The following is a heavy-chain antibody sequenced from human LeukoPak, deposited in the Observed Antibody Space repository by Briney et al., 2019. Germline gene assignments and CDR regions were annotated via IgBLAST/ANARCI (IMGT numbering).Heavy chain of an antibody. Sequence: PGGSLRLSCAASGFTFSSYAMSWVRQAPGKGLEWVSAISGSGGSTYYADSVKGRFTISRDNSKNTLYLQMNSLRAEDTAVYYCAKDSEGYSSGWPFDYWGQGTLVTVSS. CDR2: ISGSGGST. J-gene: IGHJ4*02. V-gene: IGHV3-23*01. D-gene: IGHD6-19*01. CDR1: GFTFSSYA. CDR3: AKDSEGYSSGWPFDY.